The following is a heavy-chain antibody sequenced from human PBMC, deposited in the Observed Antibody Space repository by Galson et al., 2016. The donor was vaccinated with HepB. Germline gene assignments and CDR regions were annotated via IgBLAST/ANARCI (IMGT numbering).Heavy chain of an antibody. J-gene: IGHJ4*02. V-gene: IGHV3-7*03. CDR3: ARGVGWFIED. D-gene: IGHD6-19*01. CDR1: RFTFSDNW. CDR2: IKQDGSGT. Sequence: SLRLSCAASRFTFSDNWMNWVRQAPGKGLEWVANIKQDGSGTNYVDSVKGRFIISRDNAKNTLYLEMNSLRVEDTAVHYYARGVGWFIEDWGQGTPVTVSS.